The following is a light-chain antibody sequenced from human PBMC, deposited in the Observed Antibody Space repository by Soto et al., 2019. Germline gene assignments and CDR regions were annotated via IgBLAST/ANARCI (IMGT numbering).Light chain of an antibody. V-gene: IGLV2-14*03. CDR1: SSDVGNYIH. CDR2: DVN. Sequence: QSVLTQPASVSGSPGQSITISCTGTSSDVGNYIHVSWYQQHPGKAPKLIIYDVNNRPSGVSNRFSGSKSGNTASLSISGLQAEDEADYYCSSYSSTSTLLFGGGTQLTVL. J-gene: IGLJ2*01. CDR3: SSYSSTSTLL.